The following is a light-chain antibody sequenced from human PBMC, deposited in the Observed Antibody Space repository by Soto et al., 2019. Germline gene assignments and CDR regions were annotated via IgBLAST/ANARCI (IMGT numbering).Light chain of an antibody. CDR3: QQYDASSPLT. CDR2: GAS. Sequence: EVVLTQSPGTLSLSPGDRATLSCRASRSVSDNYLAWYQQKPGRAPRLLIFGASIRAIGVPDRFIGSASGTDFPLSITGQEPDDFAVYYCQQYDASSPLTFGGGTRVDMK. CDR1: RSVSDNY. J-gene: IGKJ4*01. V-gene: IGKV3-20*01.